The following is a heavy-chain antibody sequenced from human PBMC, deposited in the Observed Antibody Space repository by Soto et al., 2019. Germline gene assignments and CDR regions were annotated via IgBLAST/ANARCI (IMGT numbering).Heavy chain of an antibody. V-gene: IGHV3-23*01. CDR3: AKNGCGGDCYSSVAGNWFDP. J-gene: IGHJ5*02. Sequence: PGGSLRLSCVASGFTFSGNVMSWIRQAPGKGLEWISIISGSGGSTYYADSVKGRFTISRDNSNNTPYLQMHSLTAADTAVYYCAKNGCGGDCYSSVAGNWFDPWGQGTLVTVSS. D-gene: IGHD2-21*02. CDR2: ISGSGGST. CDR1: GFTFSGNV.